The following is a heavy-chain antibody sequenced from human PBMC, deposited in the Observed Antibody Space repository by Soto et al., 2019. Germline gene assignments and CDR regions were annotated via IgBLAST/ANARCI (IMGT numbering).Heavy chain of an antibody. CDR1: GYTVTSYY. J-gene: IGHJ4*02. D-gene: IGHD2-2*02. V-gene: IGHV1-46*01. CDR3: ARTPGYTDRNYFDY. Sequence: ASVKVSCRASGYTVTSYYMHWVRQAPGQGLEWMGIINPSGGSTTYAQKFQGRLTMTRDTSTSTVYMELSSLRSEDTAMYYCARTPGYTDRNYFDYWGQGTLVTVSS. CDR2: INPSGGST.